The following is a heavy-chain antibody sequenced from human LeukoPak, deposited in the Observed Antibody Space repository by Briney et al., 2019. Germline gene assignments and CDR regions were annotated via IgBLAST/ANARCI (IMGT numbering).Heavy chain of an antibody. J-gene: IGHJ4*02. CDR1: GFTFSGYW. CDR2: IKQDGGEK. Sequence: QPGGSLRLSCAASGFTFSGYWMSWVRQAPGKGLEWVANIKQDGGEKYYVDSVKGRFTISRDNARNSLYLQMNSLRAEDTAVYYCARERNSRPRFLGGDDSSINYWGQGTLVTVSS. CDR3: ARERNSRPRFLGGDDSSINY. D-gene: IGHD2-21*02. V-gene: IGHV3-7*01.